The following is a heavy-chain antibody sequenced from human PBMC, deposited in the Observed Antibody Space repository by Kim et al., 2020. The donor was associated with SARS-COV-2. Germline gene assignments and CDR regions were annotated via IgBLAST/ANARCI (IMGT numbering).Heavy chain of an antibody. Sequence: NGRFTISRDNAENSLYLQINSLRAEDTAVYYCAREGDYRDGDPYYRDAFDFWGQGTMVTVSS. J-gene: IGHJ3*01. D-gene: IGHD2-21*01. CDR3: AREGDYRDGDPYYRDAFDF. V-gene: IGHV3-11*06.